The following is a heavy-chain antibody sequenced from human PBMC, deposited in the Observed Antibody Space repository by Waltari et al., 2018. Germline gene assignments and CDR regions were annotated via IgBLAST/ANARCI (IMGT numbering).Heavy chain of an antibody. D-gene: IGHD6-13*01. CDR1: GYTFTGYY. V-gene: IGHV1-2*06. Sequence: QVQLVQSGAEVKKPGASVKVSCKASGYTFTGYYMHWVRQAPGQGLEWMGRINPNRGGTNYAQKFQGRVTMTRDTSISTAYMELSRLRSDDTAVYYCAREGGYSSSWYPHDYWGQGTLVTVSS. J-gene: IGHJ4*02. CDR2: INPNRGGT. CDR3: AREGGYSSSWYPHDY.